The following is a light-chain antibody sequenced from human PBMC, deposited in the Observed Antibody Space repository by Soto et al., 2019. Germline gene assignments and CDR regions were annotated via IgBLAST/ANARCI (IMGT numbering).Light chain of an antibody. CDR3: QQYGISPRM. Sequence: EIVLTQSPGTLSLSPGERATLSCRASQSVSSSYLAWYQQKPGQAPRLLIYGASSRATGIPDRFSGSGSGTDFTLTISRLEPEDFAVYYSQQYGISPRMFGQGKKVEIK. CDR2: GAS. V-gene: IGKV3-20*01. CDR1: QSVSSSY. J-gene: IGKJ2*01.